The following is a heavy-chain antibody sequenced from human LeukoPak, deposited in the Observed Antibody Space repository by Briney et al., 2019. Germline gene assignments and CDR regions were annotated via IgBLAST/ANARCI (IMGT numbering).Heavy chain of an antibody. J-gene: IGHJ4*02. CDR3: ATGYYFGSGSYGYLDY. Sequence: GGSLRLPCAASGFTLSSKYMSWVRQTPGKGLQWVALIYSSGDAYTPDSVKGRFTISRDDSENTLYLQMDSLRADDTAVYYCATGYYFGSGSYGYLDYWGQGTLVSVSS. D-gene: IGHD3-10*01. V-gene: IGHV3-53*01. CDR1: GFTLSSKY. CDR2: IYSSGDA.